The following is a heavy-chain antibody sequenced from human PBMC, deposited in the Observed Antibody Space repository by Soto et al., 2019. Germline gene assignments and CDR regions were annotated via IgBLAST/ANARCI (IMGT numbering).Heavy chain of an antibody. CDR3: VREAYIGYGHAIDH. CDR1: GVTISTYY. CDR2: NYHSGTT. D-gene: IGHD5-12*01. Sequence: SEPMDLTSAVSGVTISTYYWSWIRQPPGKGREWIGYNYHSGTTNYNPSLKSRVTISVDTAKNQFSLRLTSVTAADTAIYYCVREAYIGYGHAIDHWGQGILVTVSS. J-gene: IGHJ4*02. V-gene: IGHV4-59*01.